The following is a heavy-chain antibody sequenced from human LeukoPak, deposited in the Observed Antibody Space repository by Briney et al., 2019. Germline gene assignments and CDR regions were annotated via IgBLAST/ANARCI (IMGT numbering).Heavy chain of an antibody. J-gene: IGHJ4*02. D-gene: IGHD2-2*01. Sequence: ASVKVSCKVSGYTLTELSMHWVRQAPRKGLEWMGGFDPEDGETIYAQKFQGRVTMTEDTSTDTAYMELSSLRSEDTAVYYCATVGNIVVVPAAYYYFDYWGQGTLVTVSS. CDR1: GYTLTELS. CDR3: ATVGNIVVVPAAYYYFDY. CDR2: FDPEDGET. V-gene: IGHV1-24*01.